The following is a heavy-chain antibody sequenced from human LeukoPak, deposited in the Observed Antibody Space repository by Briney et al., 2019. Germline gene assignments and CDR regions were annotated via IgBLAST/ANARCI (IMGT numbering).Heavy chain of an antibody. V-gene: IGHV4-38-2*01. CDR2: IYHSGST. CDR3: ASAPGPSLFDY. J-gene: IGHJ4*02. D-gene: IGHD6-13*01. Sequence: AETLSLTCGVSGYSISSGYYWGWIRQPPGKGLEWIGSIYHSGSTYYNPSLRSRVTISVDTSKNQFSLKLSSVTAADTAVYYCASAPGPSLFDYWGQGTLVTVSS. CDR1: GYSISSGYY.